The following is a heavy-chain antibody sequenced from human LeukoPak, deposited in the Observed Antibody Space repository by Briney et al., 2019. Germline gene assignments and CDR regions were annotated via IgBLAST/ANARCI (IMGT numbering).Heavy chain of an antibody. CDR3: ARDTEYSGSYYVGRYYYGMDV. Sequence: ASVKVSCKASGYTFTGYYMHWVRQAPGQGLEWMGWISAYNGNTNYAQKLQGRVTMTTDTSTSTAYMELRSLRSDDTAVYYCARDTEYSGSYYVGRYYYGMDVWGQGTTVTVSS. D-gene: IGHD1-26*01. CDR1: GYTFTGYY. J-gene: IGHJ6*02. V-gene: IGHV1-18*04. CDR2: ISAYNGNT.